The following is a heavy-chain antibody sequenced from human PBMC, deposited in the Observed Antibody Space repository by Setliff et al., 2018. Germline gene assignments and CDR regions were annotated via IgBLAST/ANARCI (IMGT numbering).Heavy chain of an antibody. CDR1: GLTFSSYA. D-gene: IGHD4-17*01. CDR3: AKDPNGDYVGAFDS. CDR2: IRGSGGST. J-gene: IGHJ5*01. V-gene: IGHV3-23*01. Sequence: PGGSLRLSCVASGLTFSSYAMTWVRQAPGKGPEWLSAIRGSGGSTLYADSVKGRFTISRDNSQNTLYLQMNSLRVEDTAVYYCAKDPNGDYVGAFDSWGHGTLVTVSS.